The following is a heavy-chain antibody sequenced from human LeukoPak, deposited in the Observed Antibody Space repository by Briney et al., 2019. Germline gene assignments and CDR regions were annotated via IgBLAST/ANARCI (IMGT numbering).Heavy chain of an antibody. CDR2: IDASGGST. V-gene: IGHV3-23*01. CDR3: AKGAGSGWYGWFAP. J-gene: IGHJ5*02. D-gene: IGHD6-19*01. Sequence: GGSLRLSCAASGFTFGSYAMTWVRQAPGKGLEWVSSIDASGGSTYYADSVKRRFTISRDHSKNTFYLQMNTLRADDTAVYYCAKGAGSGWYGWFAPWGQGTLVTVSS. CDR1: GFTFGSYA.